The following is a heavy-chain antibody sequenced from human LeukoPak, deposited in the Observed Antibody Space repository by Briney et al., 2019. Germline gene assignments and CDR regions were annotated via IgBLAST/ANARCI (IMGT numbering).Heavy chain of an antibody. CDR2: IKQGGSQT. Sequence: PGGSLRLSCAASGFTFSRHWMTWVRQAPGKGLEWMASIKQGGSQTYYADSVKGRFTVSRDDVQSSLYLQMNSLSADDTAVYYCAKGPNYGARVYYSDFWGQGTKVTVSS. D-gene: IGHD4-17*01. V-gene: IGHV3-7*01. CDR1: GFTFSRHW. CDR3: AKGPNYGARVYYSDF. J-gene: IGHJ4*02.